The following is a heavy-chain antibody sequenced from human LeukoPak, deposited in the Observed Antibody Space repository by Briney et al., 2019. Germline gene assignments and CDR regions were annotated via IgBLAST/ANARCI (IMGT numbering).Heavy chain of an antibody. Sequence: GGSLRLSCAASGFTFSSYSTNWDRQAPGKGLEWVSSIGYSSYIYYADSVKGRFTISGDNAKSSLYLQLNSLRAEDTAVYYCARGATVITPPLDYWGQGTLVTVSS. CDR3: ARGATVITPPLDY. D-gene: IGHD4-23*01. V-gene: IGHV3-21*01. CDR2: IGYSSYI. J-gene: IGHJ4*02. CDR1: GFTFSSYS.